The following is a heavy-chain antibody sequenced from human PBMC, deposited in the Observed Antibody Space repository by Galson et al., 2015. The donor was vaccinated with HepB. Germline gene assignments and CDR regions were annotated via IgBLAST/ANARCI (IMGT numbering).Heavy chain of an antibody. CDR1: GYTFTGYY. V-gene: IGHV1-2*06. CDR3: ARKRVVVVVAAANAFDI. D-gene: IGHD2-15*01. Sequence: SVKVSCKASGYTFTGYYMHWVRQAPGQGLEWMGRINPNSGGTNYAQKFQGRVTMTRDTSISTAYMELSRLRSDDTAVYYCARKRVVVVVAAANAFDIWGQGTMVTVSS. J-gene: IGHJ3*02. CDR2: INPNSGGT.